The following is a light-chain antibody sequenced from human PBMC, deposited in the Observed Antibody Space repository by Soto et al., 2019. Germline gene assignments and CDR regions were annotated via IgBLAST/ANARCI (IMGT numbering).Light chain of an antibody. J-gene: IGLJ3*02. V-gene: IGLV1-40*01. Sequence: QSVLTQPPSVSGALGQRVTISCTGSSSNIGAGYDVHWYQQLPGTAPKLLIYGNSNRPSGVPDRFSGSKSGTSSSLAITGLQAEDEADYYCQSYASSLSGWVFGGGTKVTVL. CDR1: SSNIGAGYD. CDR3: QSYASSLSGWV. CDR2: GNS.